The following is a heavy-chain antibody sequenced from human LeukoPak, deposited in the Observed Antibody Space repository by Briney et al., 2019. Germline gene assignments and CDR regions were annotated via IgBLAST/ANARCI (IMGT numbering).Heavy chain of an antibody. D-gene: IGHD2-2*01. Sequence: GGSLRLSCAASGFTFSSYWMHWARQAPGKGLVWVSRINSDGSSTSYADSVKGRFTISRDNAKNTLYLQMNSLRAEDTAVYYCARWPNIVVVPAAPYGGHGMDVWGQGTTVTVSS. CDR2: INSDGSST. CDR3: ARWPNIVVVPAAPYGGHGMDV. V-gene: IGHV3-74*01. CDR1: GFTFSSYW. J-gene: IGHJ6*02.